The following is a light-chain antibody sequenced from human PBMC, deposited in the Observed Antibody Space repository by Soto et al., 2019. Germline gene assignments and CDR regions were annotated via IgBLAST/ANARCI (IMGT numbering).Light chain of an antibody. CDR1: SSDVGGYNY. CDR2: EVS. Sequence: QSALTQPPSASGSPGQSVTISCTGTSSDVGGYNYVSWYQQHPGKAPKLMIYEVSKRPSAVSDRFSGSKSGNTASLTVSGLEAEDEADYYCSSYAGSLYVFGTGTKLTVL. J-gene: IGLJ1*01. CDR3: SSYAGSLYV. V-gene: IGLV2-8*01.